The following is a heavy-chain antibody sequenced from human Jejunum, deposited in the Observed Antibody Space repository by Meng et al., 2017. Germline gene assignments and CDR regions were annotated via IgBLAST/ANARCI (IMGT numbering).Heavy chain of an antibody. J-gene: IGHJ4*02. D-gene: IGHD3-22*01. CDR3: ARGGYQFEY. CDR2: IKEDGSEK. Sequence: GESLKISCTASGFTFSSYWISWVRQAPGKGLEWVAKIKEDGSEKYYVDSVKGRFTISRDNAKNSLYLQMDSLRVEDTALYFCARGGYQFEYLGQGTLVTVSS. V-gene: IGHV3-7*01. CDR1: GFTFSSYW.